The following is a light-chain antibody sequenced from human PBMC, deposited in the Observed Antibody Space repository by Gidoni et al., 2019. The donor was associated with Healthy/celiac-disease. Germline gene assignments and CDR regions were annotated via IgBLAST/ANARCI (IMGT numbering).Light chain of an antibody. CDR2: KAS. J-gene: IGKJ1*01. CDR1: QSISSW. CDR3: QQYNSYPWT. Sequence: DIKMTQSPSTLSASVGARVTITFRACQSISSWLALYHKKPGKAPKLLIYKASSLESGVPAMLSGSGSGTEFTSTISSLQPDDFATYYCQQYNSYPWTFGQGTKVEIK. V-gene: IGKV1-5*03.